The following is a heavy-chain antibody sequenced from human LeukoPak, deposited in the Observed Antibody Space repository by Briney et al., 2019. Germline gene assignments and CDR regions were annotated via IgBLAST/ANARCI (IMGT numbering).Heavy chain of an antibody. J-gene: IGHJ4*02. D-gene: IGHD1-7*01. Sequence: GGSLRLSCAASGFTFDDYAMHWVRQAPGKGLEWVSGISWNSGSIGYADSVKGRFTISRDNAKNSLYLQMNSLRAEDTALYYCAKGGYNWNYGEIDYWGQGTLVTSPQ. CDR2: ISWNSGSI. V-gene: IGHV3-9*01. CDR3: AKGGYNWNYGEIDY. CDR1: GFTFDDYA.